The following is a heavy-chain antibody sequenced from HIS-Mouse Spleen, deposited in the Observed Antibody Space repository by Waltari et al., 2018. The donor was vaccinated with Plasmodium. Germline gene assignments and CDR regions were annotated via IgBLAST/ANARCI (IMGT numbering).Heavy chain of an antibody. CDR1: GFTFSSYG. CDR2: ISNDGINK. V-gene: IGHV3-30*18. Sequence: QVQLVESGGGVVQPGRSLRLSCAASGFTFSSYGMHWVRQAPGKGLGVVAVISNDGINKYYADAVKGRFTISRDNSKNTLYLQMNSLRAEDTAVYYCAKGSFIGRGYDPWAFDIWGQGTMVTVSS. J-gene: IGHJ3*02. D-gene: IGHD5-12*01. CDR3: AKGSFIGRGYDPWAFDI.